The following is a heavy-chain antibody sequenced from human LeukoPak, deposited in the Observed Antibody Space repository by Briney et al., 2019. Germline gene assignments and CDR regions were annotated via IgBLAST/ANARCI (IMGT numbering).Heavy chain of an antibody. CDR1: GFTFSSYE. V-gene: IGHV3-48*03. CDR3: ARATRLGQFDY. CDR2: ISSSGSTI. Sequence: GGSLRLSCAASGFTFSSYEMNWVRQAPGKGLEWVSYISSSGSTIYYADSVKGRFTISRDNAKNSLYLQMNSLRAEDTAVYYCARATRLGQFDYWGQGTLVTVSS. J-gene: IGHJ4*02. D-gene: IGHD2-15*01.